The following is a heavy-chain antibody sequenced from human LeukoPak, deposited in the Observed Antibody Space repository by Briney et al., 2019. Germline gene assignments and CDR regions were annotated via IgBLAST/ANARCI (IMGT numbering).Heavy chain of an antibody. D-gene: IGHD3-16*01. J-gene: IGHJ6*03. Sequence: PGGSLRLSCAASGFTFSSYSMNWVRQAPGKGLEWVSSITSSSYIYYADSVKCRFTISRDNAKNSLYLQMNSLRAEDTAVYYCARDGGKDYYYYYYMDVWGKGTTVTVSS. V-gene: IGHV3-21*01. CDR2: ITSSSYI. CDR1: GFTFSSYS. CDR3: ARDGGKDYYYYYYMDV.